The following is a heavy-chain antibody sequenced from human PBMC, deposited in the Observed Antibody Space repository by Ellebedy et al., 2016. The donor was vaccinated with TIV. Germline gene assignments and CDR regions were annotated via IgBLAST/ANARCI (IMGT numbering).Heavy chain of an antibody. Sequence: MPSETLFLTCAVSGGSISSSNWWSWVRQPPGKGMEWIGEIYHSGSTNYNPSLKSRVTISVETSKNQFSLKLSSVTAADTAVYFCAREGRDTAMGLDYWGQGTLVTVSS. J-gene: IGHJ4*02. CDR2: IYHSGST. D-gene: IGHD5-18*01. CDR1: GGSISSSNW. V-gene: IGHV4-4*02. CDR3: AREGRDTAMGLDY.